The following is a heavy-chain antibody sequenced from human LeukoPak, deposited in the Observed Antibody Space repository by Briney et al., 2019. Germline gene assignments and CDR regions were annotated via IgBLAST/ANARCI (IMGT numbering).Heavy chain of an antibody. D-gene: IGHD5-18*01. CDR3: ARQTAMGRSGDY. J-gene: IGHJ4*02. CDR1: GYRFTSYW. Sequence: GESLKISCKASGYRFTSYWIGWVRQIPGKGLEWIGIIDPSDSETRYTPSFQGQVTISIDKSLTSAYLQWNSLKASDTAMYYCARQTAMGRSGDYWGQGTLVTVSS. V-gene: IGHV5-51*01. CDR2: IDPSDSET.